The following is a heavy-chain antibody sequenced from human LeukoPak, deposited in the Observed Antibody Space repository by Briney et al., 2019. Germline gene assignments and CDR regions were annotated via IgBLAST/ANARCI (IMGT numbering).Heavy chain of an antibody. V-gene: IGHV4-34*01. CDR3: ARDAY. CDR1: GGSFSGYY. Sequence: SETLSLTCAVYGGSFSGYYWSWIRQPPGRGLEWIGEINHSGSTNYNPSLKSRVTISVDTSKNQFSLNLTSVTAADTAVYYCARDAYWGQGTLVTVSS. CDR2: INHSGST. J-gene: IGHJ4*02.